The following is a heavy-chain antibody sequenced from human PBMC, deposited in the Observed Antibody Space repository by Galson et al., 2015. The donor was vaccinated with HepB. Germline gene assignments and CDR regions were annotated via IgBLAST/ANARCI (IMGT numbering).Heavy chain of an antibody. V-gene: IGHV1-69*13. CDR2: IIPIFGTA. CDR1: GGTFSSYA. CDR3: ARDLYDYGDLRGMDV. Sequence: SVKVSCKASGGTFSSYAISWVRQAPGQGLEWMGGIIPIFGTANYAQKFQGRVTITADESTSTAYMELSSLRSEDTAVYYCARDLYDYGDLRGMDVWGQGTTVTVSS. J-gene: IGHJ6*02. D-gene: IGHD4-17*01.